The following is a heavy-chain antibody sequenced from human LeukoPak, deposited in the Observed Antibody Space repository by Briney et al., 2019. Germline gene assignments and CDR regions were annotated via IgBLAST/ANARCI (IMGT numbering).Heavy chain of an antibody. CDR1: GFTLSTCG. V-gene: IGHV3-30*18. Sequence: GGSLRLSCAASGFTLSTCGMHWVRQAPGKGLEWVAMISHDGNSKQYADFAKGRFTISRDNSKNTLYLQVNSLRAEDTAVYYCAKGGKWDVTPFDYWGQGTLDTVSS. D-gene: IGHD1-26*01. CDR2: ISHDGNSK. CDR3: AKGGKWDVTPFDY. J-gene: IGHJ4*02.